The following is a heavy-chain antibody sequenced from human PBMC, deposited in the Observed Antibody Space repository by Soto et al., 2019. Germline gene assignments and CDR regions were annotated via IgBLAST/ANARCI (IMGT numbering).Heavy chain of an antibody. CDR2: VTWNSGNI. V-gene: IGHV3-9*01. J-gene: IGHJ3*02. CDR3: IKDGLTSVFWLVFDGSDI. D-gene: IGHD3-3*01. CDR1: GFTFEDYG. Sequence: EVQLVESGGGLVQPGRSLRLSCAASGFTFEDYGMHWVRQAPGKGPDWVSGVTWNSGNIAYAETVKGRFTISRDNAKNSLYLQMNSLRAEDTALYYCIKDGLTSVFWLVFDGSDIWGHGTMVTVSS.